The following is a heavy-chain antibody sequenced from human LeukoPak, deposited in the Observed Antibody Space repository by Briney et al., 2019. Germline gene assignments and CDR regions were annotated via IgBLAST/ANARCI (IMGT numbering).Heavy chain of an antibody. V-gene: IGHV3-30*18. Sequence: GGSLRLSCAASGFTFSSYGMHWVRQAPGKGLEWVAVISYDGSNKYYADSVKGRFTISRDNSKNTLYLQMNSLRAEDTAVYYCAKDRNSGGVDYWGQGTLVTVSS. CDR1: GFTFSSYG. D-gene: IGHD3-16*01. CDR3: AKDRNSGGVDY. CDR2: ISYDGSNK. J-gene: IGHJ4*02.